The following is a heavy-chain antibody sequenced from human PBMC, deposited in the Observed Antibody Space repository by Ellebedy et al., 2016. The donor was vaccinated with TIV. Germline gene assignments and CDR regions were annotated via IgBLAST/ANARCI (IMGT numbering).Heavy chain of an antibody. CDR2: ISSSSSYI. Sequence: GESLKISCAASGFTFSSYSMNWVRQAPGKGLEWVSSISSSSSYIYYADSVKGRFTISRDNAKNSLYLQMNSLRAEDTAVYYCAKGYGDYVGGGFDPWGQGTLVTVSS. V-gene: IGHV3-21*04. D-gene: IGHD4-17*01. CDR1: GFTFSSYS. J-gene: IGHJ5*02. CDR3: AKGYGDYVGGGFDP.